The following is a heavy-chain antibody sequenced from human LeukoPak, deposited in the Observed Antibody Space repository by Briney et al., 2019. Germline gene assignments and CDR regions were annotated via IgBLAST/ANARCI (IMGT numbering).Heavy chain of an antibody. J-gene: IGHJ3*02. CDR2: IYDSGST. V-gene: IGHV4-30-4*01. CDR3: ARDCSGGSCYGAFDI. Sequence: PSETLSLTCTVSGDSIRSGDYYGRWNGQPRGKDMERNGYIYDSGSTYYNPSLKSRITISVDTSENRFSLKLSSVTATDTAVYYCARDCSGGSCYGAFDIWGQGTMVTVSS. D-gene: IGHD2-15*01. CDR1: GDSIRSGDYY.